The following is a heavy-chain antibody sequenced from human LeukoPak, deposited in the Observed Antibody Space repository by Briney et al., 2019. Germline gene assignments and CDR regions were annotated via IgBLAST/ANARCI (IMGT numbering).Heavy chain of an antibody. V-gene: IGHV3-48*01. CDR1: GFTFSSYT. D-gene: IGHD4/OR15-4a*01. CDR2: ISSTSSTK. Sequence: GGSLRLSCAASGFTFSSYTMNWVRQAPGKGLEWVSSISSTSSTKFYADSVKGRFTISRDNGKNSLYLQLNSLRAEDTAVYYCARRAGAYSHPYDYWGQGTLVTVSS. J-gene: IGHJ4*02. CDR3: ARRAGAYSHPYDY.